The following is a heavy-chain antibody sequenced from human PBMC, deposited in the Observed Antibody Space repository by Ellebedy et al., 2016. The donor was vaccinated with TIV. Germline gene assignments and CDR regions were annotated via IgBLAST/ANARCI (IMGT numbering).Heavy chain of an antibody. Sequence: GSLRLXCTVSAGSTNNYYWSWIRQPPGKGLEWIGYVHYSGSTNYNPSLKSRVTISVDNSKNQFSLNLTSVTAADTAVYYCARDLTISGLVTRPYGMDVWGQGTTVTVSS. CDR1: AGSTNNYY. J-gene: IGHJ6*02. V-gene: IGHV4-59*01. D-gene: IGHD3-9*01. CDR2: VHYSGST. CDR3: ARDLTISGLVTRPYGMDV.